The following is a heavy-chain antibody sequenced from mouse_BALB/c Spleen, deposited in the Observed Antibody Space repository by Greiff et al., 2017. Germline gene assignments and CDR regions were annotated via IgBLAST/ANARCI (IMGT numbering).Heavy chain of an antibody. CDR3: NAWKGNLWDY. V-gene: IGHV14-4*02. D-gene: IGHD2-1*01. CDR2: IDPENGDT. CDR1: GFNIKDYY. J-gene: IGHJ2*01. Sequence: VQLQQSGAELVRSGASVKLSCTASGFNIKDYYMHWVKQRPEQGLEWIGWIDPENGDTEYAPKFQGKATMTADTSSNTAYLQLSSLTSEDTAVYYCNAWKGNLWDYWGQGTTLTVSS.